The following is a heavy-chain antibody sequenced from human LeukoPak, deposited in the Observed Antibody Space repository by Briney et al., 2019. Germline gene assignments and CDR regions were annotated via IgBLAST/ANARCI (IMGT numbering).Heavy chain of an antibody. V-gene: IGHV3-23*01. CDR1: GFTFSSYG. Sequence: PGGSLRLSCAASGFTFSSYGMSWVRQAPGKGLEWVSGISGNSGSTYYAESVKGRFTISRDDPHNTLYLQMNSLRAEDTAVYFCARGGVDYYGSGTYYLMYYFDYWGQGALVTVSS. J-gene: IGHJ4*02. D-gene: IGHD3-10*01. CDR2: ISGNSGST. CDR3: ARGGVDYYGSGTYYLMYYFDY.